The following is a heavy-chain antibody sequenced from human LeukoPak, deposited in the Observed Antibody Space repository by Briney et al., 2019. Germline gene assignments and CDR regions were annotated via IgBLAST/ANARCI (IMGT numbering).Heavy chain of an antibody. CDR1: GGSISSGSYY. CDR2: IYTSGST. D-gene: IGHD3-10*01. V-gene: IGHV4-61*02. CDR3: ARSRYSSGTYYFDY. Sequence: PSETLSPTCTVSGGSISSGSYYWSWIRQPAGKGLEWIGRIYTSGSTNYNPSLKSRVTISVDTSKNQFSLKLSSVTAADTAVYYCARSRYSSGTYYFDYWGQGTLVTVSS. J-gene: IGHJ4*02.